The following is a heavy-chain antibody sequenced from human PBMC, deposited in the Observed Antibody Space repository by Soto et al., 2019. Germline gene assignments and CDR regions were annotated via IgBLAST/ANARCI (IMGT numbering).Heavy chain of an antibody. CDR2: IYYSGST. D-gene: IGHD6-19*01. V-gene: IGHV4-59*01. CDR3: ARGLGGIAVAGTGSWFDP. CDR1: GGSISGYY. Sequence: SETLSLTCTVSGGSISGYYWSWIRQPPGKGLEWIGYIYYSGSTNYNPSLKSRVTISVDTSKNQFSLKLSSVTAADTAVYYCARGLGGIAVAGTGSWFDPWGQGTLVTVSS. J-gene: IGHJ5*02.